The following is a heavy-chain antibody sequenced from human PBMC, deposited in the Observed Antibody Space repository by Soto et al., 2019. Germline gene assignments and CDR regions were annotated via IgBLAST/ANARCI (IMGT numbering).Heavy chain of an antibody. D-gene: IGHD3-22*01. J-gene: IGHJ3*02. CDR3: AREDYDSSGYYLDAFDI. CDR2: IIPIFGTA. CDR1: GGTFSSYA. Sequence: SVKVSCKASGGTFSSYAISWVRQAPGQGLEWMGGIIPIFGTANYAQKFQGRVTITADESTSTAYMELSSLRSEDTAVYYCAREDYDSSGYYLDAFDIWGQGTMVTVSS. V-gene: IGHV1-69*13.